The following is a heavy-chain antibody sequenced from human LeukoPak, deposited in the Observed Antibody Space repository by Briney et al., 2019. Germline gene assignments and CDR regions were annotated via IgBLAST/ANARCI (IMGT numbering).Heavy chain of an antibody. Sequence: GGSLRLSCAVSGFTFSTYWMSWLRQAPGKGLEWVDNIKLDGSEKYYVDPVKGRFTISRDNSKNSLYLQMNSLRAEDTAVYYCARDNVRLFDYWGRGTLVTVSS. CDR3: ARDNVRLFDY. CDR2: IKLDGSEK. D-gene: IGHD6-6*01. V-gene: IGHV3-7*01. J-gene: IGHJ4*02. CDR1: GFTFSTYW.